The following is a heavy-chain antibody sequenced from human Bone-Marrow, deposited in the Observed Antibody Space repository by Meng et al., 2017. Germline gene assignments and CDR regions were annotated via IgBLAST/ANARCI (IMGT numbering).Heavy chain of an antibody. CDR1: GYTLSSDG. CDR3: ATRGNPYLNC. Sequence: QGPLGQSGVGVKKPGASVKVSCEASGYTLSSDGFSWVRQAPGQGLEWMGWINAYNGNTDYAQKFQGRVTMTTDTSTSTAYMELRSLRSDDTAVYYCATRGNPYLNCWGQGTLVTVSS. J-gene: IGHJ4*02. CDR2: INAYNGNT. V-gene: IGHV1-18*01.